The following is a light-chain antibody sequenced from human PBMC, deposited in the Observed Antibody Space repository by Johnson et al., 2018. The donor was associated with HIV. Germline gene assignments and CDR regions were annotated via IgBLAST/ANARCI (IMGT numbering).Light chain of an antibody. CDR3: GTWDGGLSIYV. CDR2: ENN. J-gene: IGLJ1*01. V-gene: IGLV1-51*02. Sequence: QAVLTQPPSVSAAPGQKVTISCSGSNSNIGNNYVSWYQQLPGTAPKLLIYENNQRSSGIPDRFSGSKSATSATLGITGLQTGDEADYYCGTWDGGLSIYVFGTGTEVTVL. CDR1: NSNIGNNY.